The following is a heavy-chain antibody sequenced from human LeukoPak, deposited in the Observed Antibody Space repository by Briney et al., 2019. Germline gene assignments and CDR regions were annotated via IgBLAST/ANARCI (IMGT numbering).Heavy chain of an antibody. CDR3: AIRGYSYGYLSY. D-gene: IGHD5-18*01. V-gene: IGHV4-34*01. J-gene: IGHJ4*02. CDR2: INHSGST. CDR1: GGSFSGYY. Sequence: SETLSLTCAVYGGSFSGYYWSWIRQPPGKGLEWIGEINHSGSTNYNPSLKSRVTISVDTFKNQFSLKLSSVSAADTAVYYCAIRGYSYGYLSYWGQGTLVTVSS.